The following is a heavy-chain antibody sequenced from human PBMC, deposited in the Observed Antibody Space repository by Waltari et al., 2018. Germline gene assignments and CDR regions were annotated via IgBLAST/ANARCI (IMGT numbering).Heavy chain of an antibody. V-gene: IGHV3-23*01. CDR1: GFTFSSYA. Sequence: EVQLLESGGGLVQPGGSLRLSCAASGFTFSSYAMSWVRQAPGKGLEWVSAISGSGGSTYYADSVKGRFTISRDNSENTLYLQMNSLRAEDTAVYYCAKGDGFWSGYPPGDYWGQGTLVTVSS. D-gene: IGHD3-3*01. J-gene: IGHJ4*02. CDR3: AKGDGFWSGYPPGDY. CDR2: ISGSGGST.